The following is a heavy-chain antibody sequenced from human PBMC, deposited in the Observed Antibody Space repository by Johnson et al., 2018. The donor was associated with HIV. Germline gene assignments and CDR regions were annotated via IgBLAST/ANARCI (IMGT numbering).Heavy chain of an antibody. D-gene: IGHD6-13*01. Sequence: QVQLVESGGGVVQPGGSLRLSCAASGFTFSSYGMHWVRQAPGKGLEWVAVIRYDGSNNYYAASVKGRFTISRDNSKNTLYLQMNSLRAEDTAVYYCAKRRGVFFDAFDIWGQGTMVTVSS. J-gene: IGHJ3*02. CDR2: IRYDGSNN. CDR1: GFTFSSYG. V-gene: IGHV3-30*02. CDR3: AKRRGVFFDAFDI.